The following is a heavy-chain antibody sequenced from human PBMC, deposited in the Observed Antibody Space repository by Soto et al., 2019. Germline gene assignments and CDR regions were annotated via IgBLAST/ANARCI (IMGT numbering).Heavy chain of an antibody. CDR1: GGTFTSFP. Sequence: VQLVQSGAEVKKPGSSVKVSCKASGGTFTSFPFSWVRQAPGQGLEWMGGIIPIVETTNYAQKLRGRLTITADESTTTAYMELTSLTSEDTAVYFCARESGDYGRPYFDYWGQGTLVTVSS. V-gene: IGHV1-69*01. CDR2: IIPIVETT. D-gene: IGHD3-10*01. J-gene: IGHJ4*02. CDR3: ARESGDYGRPYFDY.